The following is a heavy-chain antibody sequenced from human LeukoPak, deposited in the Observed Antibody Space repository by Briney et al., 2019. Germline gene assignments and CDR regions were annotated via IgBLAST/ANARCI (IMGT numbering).Heavy chain of an antibody. CDR3: ATDMDLAAAGQLDY. CDR1: GGTFSTYA. D-gene: IGHD6-25*01. CDR2: IIPIVGTA. J-gene: IGHJ4*02. V-gene: IGHV1-69*13. Sequence: SVKVSCKASGGTFSTYAISRVRQAPGQGLEWMGGIIPIVGTANYAQKFQGRVTLTADESSSTAYMELSSLRSEDTAVYYCATDMDLAAAGQLDYWGQGTLVTVSS.